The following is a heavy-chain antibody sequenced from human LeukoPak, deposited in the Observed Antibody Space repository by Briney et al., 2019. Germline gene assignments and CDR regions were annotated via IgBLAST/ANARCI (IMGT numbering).Heavy chain of an antibody. Sequence: GGSLRHSCAASGFTFSSYWMSWVRQAPGKGLEWVANIKQDGSEKYYVDSLKGRFTISRDNAKNSLYLQMNSLRAEDTAVYYCARVQEALKGYYYASGSYYYDYWGQGILVTVSS. CDR3: ARVQEALKGYYYASGSYYYDY. J-gene: IGHJ4*02. CDR2: IKQDGSEK. D-gene: IGHD3-10*01. CDR1: GFTFSSYW. V-gene: IGHV3-7*03.